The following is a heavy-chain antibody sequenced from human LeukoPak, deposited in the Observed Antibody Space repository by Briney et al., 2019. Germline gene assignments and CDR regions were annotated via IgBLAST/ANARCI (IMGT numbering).Heavy chain of an antibody. CDR2: IYTSGST. CDR3: ARVADSWGFDY. J-gene: IGHJ4*02. CDR1: GGSISSGSYY. V-gene: IGHV4-61*02. D-gene: IGHD3-16*01. Sequence: SQTLSLTCTVSGGSISSGSYYWSWIRQPAGKGLDWIGRIYTSGSTNYNPSLKSRVTISVDPSTNQFSLKLSSVTAADTAVYYCARVADSWGFDYWGQGTLVTVSS.